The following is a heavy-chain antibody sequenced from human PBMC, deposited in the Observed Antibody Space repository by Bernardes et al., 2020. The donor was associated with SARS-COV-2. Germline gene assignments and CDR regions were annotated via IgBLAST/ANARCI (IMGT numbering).Heavy chain of an antibody. CDR2: ISTSGSTI. J-gene: IGHJ4*02. CDR3: AAAPYSTSWYYFDY. V-gene: IGHV3-48*01. D-gene: IGHD6-13*01. Sequence: GSLSRSCAAPGFPFPPYNMNWVRPAPGKGLEWVSYISTSGSTIYYADSVKGRFTIPRDNAKNSLYLQLNRLRADDTAVYYCAAAPYSTSWYYFDYWGQGTLVTVSS. CDR1: GFPFPPYN.